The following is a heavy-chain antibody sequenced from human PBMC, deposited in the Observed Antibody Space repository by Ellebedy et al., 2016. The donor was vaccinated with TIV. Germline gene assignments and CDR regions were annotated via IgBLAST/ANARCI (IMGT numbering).Heavy chain of an antibody. CDR1: GFTFSSHW. D-gene: IGHD1-26*01. J-gene: IGHJ4*02. V-gene: IGHV3-74*01. CDR3: ARDTIVGVTGFDY. CDR2: IKTDGSRT. Sequence: PGGSLRLSCAVSGFTFSSHWMHWVRQSPGKGLVWVSRIKTDGSRTSYADSVKGRFTISRDNAKNTLYLQMNSLRAEDTAVYYCARDTIVGVTGFDYWGQGTLVTVSS.